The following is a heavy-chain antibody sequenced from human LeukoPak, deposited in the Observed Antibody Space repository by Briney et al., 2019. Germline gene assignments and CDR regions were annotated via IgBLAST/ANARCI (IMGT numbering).Heavy chain of an antibody. CDR2: IYYSGST. CDR3: ATGKQYYDFWSGYYSY. V-gene: IGHV4-59*08. D-gene: IGHD3-3*01. CDR1: GGSINSYY. J-gene: IGHJ4*02. Sequence: SETLSLTCTVSGGSINSYYWSWIRQPPGKGLEWIAYIYYSGSTSYNPSLKSRVTISVDTSKNQFSLKLSSVTAADTAVYYCATGKQYYDFWSGYYSYWGQGTLVTVSS.